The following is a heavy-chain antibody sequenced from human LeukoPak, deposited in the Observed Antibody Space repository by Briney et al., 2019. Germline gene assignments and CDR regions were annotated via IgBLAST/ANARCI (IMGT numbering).Heavy chain of an antibody. Sequence: PSETLSLTCTVSGGSVSSGNYYWSWIRQPPGKGLEWIGYRHYSGSTNYNPSLKSRVTISVDKSKNQFSLKLSSVTAADTAVYYCARRAGQGDAFDIWGQGTMVTVSS. CDR1: GGSVSSGNYY. CDR3: ARRAGQGDAFDI. J-gene: IGHJ3*02. CDR2: RHYSGST. V-gene: IGHV4-61*01.